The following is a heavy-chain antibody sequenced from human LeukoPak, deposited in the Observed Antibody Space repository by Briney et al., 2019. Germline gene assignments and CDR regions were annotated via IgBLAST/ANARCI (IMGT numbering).Heavy chain of an antibody. CDR3: ARDRHYYGSGSYYKSVGYYYYMDV. D-gene: IGHD3-10*01. Sequence: SGGSLRLSCAASGFTFSNAWMSWIRQAPGKGLEWISYISSSGSTIYYADSVKGRFTISRDNAKNSLYLQMNSLRAEDTAVYYCARDRHYYGSGSYYKSVGYYYYMDVWGKGTTVTVSS. V-gene: IGHV3-11*04. J-gene: IGHJ6*03. CDR2: ISSSGSTI. CDR1: GFTFSNAW.